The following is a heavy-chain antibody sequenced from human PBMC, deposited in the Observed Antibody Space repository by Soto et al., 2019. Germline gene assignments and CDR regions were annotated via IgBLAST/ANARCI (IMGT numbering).Heavy chain of an antibody. D-gene: IGHD3-22*01. Sequence: QVQLVESGGGVVQPGRSLRLSCAAAGFTFSSNAMHWVRQAPGKGLEWVAVISYDGSNGYYADSVKGRFTISRDNSKDTLYLQMNSLRAEDTAVYYCARWDRSGNRLYAFDVWGQGTMVTVSS. CDR2: ISYDGSNG. CDR3: ARWDRSGNRLYAFDV. J-gene: IGHJ3*01. CDR1: GFTFSSNA. V-gene: IGHV3-30-3*01.